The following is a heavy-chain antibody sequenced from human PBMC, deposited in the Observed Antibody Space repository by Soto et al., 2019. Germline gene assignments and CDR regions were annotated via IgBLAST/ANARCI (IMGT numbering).Heavy chain of an antibody. D-gene: IGHD1-1*01. V-gene: IGHV3-33*01. CDR3: AREGIGTPGMDV. CDR2: IWYDGSNK. CDR1: GFTFSSYG. J-gene: IGHJ6*02. Sequence: QVQLVESGGGVVQPGRSLRLSCAASGFTFSSYGMHWVRQAPGKGLEWVAVIWYDGSNKYYADSVKGRFTISRDNSKNTLYLQMNSLRAEDTAVYYCAREGIGTPGMDVWGQGTTVTVSS.